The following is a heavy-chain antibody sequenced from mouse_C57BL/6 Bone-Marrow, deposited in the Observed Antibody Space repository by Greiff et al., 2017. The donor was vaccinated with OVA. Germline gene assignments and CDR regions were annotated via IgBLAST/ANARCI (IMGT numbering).Heavy chain of an antibody. CDR1: GFTFSSYG. V-gene: IGHV5-6*01. CDR2: ISSGGSYT. Sequence: DVHLVESGGGLVKPGGSLKLSCAASGFTFSSYGMSWVRQTPDKRLEWVATISSGGSYTYYPDSVKGRFTISRDNAKNTLYLQMSSLKSEDTAMYYCALLWLRRDYWGQGTTLTVSS. CDR3: ALLWLRRDY. D-gene: IGHD2-9*01. J-gene: IGHJ2*01.